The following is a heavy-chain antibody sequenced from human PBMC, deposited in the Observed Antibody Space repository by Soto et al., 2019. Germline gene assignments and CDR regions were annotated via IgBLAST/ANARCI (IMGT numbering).Heavy chain of an antibody. CDR1: GDTFSTHG. CDR3: VRGEIAEANRPYYYSGLDV. Sequence: GYSVKVSCTGFGDTFSTHGLRSVRHSVGQALEWTGWFSPYNGNTYYAPGLQGRVTMPTDTSTNTAYMSLRSLRSDVTAIYYCVRGEIAEANRPYYYSGLDVWGQGAPLTESS. J-gene: IGHJ6*02. D-gene: IGHD6-25*01. CDR2: FSPYNGNT. V-gene: IGHV1-18*01.